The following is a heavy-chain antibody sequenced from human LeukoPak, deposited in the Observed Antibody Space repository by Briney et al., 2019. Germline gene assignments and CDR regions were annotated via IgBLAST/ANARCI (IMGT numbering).Heavy chain of an antibody. Sequence: SETLSLTCVVSGNSISSGYYWGWIRQPPGKGLEWIGTIYQSGSTYYNPSLKSRVTISVDTSENQLSLKLTSVTAADTAVYYCARTGTGNYFDYWGQGTLVTVSS. D-gene: IGHD1-14*01. CDR1: GNSISSGYY. CDR2: IYQSGST. CDR3: ARTGTGNYFDY. J-gene: IGHJ4*02. V-gene: IGHV4-38-2*01.